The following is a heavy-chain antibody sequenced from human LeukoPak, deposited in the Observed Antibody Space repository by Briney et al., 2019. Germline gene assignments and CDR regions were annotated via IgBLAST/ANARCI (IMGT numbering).Heavy chain of an antibody. CDR3: ARSTAYYYGTDV. CDR1: GGTFSSYA. D-gene: IGHD4-11*01. J-gene: IGHJ6*02. CDR2: IIPIFGTA. V-gene: IGHV1-69*13. Sequence: GASVKVSCKASGGTFSSYAISWVRQAPGQGLEWMGGIIPIFGTANYAQKFQGRVTITADESTSTAYMELSSLRSEDTAVYYCARSTAYYYGTDVWGQGTTVTVSS.